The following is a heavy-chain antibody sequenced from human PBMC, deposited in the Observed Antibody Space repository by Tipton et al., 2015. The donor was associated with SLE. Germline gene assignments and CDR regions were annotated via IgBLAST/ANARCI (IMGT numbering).Heavy chain of an antibody. CDR2: ISTGGSTI. Sequence: PLRLSCAASGFTFSSYEMNWVRQAPGKGLEWVSYISTGGSTIYYADSVKGRFTISRDNAKNSLYLQMNSLRAEDTAIYYCAILRPLGDYFDYWGQGTLVTVSS. CDR3: AILRPLGDYFDY. CDR1: GFTFSSYE. V-gene: IGHV3-48*03. D-gene: IGHD3-10*01. J-gene: IGHJ4*02.